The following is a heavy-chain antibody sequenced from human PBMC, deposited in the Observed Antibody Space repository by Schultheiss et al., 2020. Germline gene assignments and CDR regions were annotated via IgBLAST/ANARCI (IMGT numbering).Heavy chain of an antibody. Sequence: GGSLRLSCAASGFTFSSYWMHWVRQAPGKGLEWVSYISSSGSTIYYADSVKGRFTISRDNAKNSLYLQMNSLRAEDTAVYYCASKYGGYYYYYYMDVWGKGTTVTVSS. CDR2: ISSSGSTI. CDR3: ASKYGGYYYYYYMDV. D-gene: IGHD4/OR15-4a*01. V-gene: IGHV3-48*04. CDR1: GFTFSSYW. J-gene: IGHJ6*03.